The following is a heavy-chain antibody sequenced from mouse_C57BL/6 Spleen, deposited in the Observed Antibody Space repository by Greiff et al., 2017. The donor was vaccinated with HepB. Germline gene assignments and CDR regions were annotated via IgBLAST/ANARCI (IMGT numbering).Heavy chain of an antibody. CDR1: GYTFTDYY. CDR2: IYPGSGNT. D-gene: IGHD2-1*01. CDR3: ARVGGNYVNAMDY. Sequence: QVQLQQSGAELVRPGASVKLSCKASGYTFTDYYINWVKQRPGQGLEWIARIYPGSGNTYYNEKFKGKATLTAEKSSSTAYMQLSSLTSEDSAVYFCARVGGNYVNAMDYWGQGTSVTVSS. J-gene: IGHJ4*01. V-gene: IGHV1-76*01.